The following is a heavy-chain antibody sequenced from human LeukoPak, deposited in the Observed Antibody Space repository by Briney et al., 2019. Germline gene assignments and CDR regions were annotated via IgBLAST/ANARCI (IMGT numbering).Heavy chain of an antibody. D-gene: IGHD2-15*01. Sequence: SETLSLTCTVSGGSISSGGYYWSWIRQPPGKGLEWIGYIYHSGSTYYHPSLKSRVSMSMDTSKSQFYLNLRSVTAADTAVYFCARGQFGFCSGVSCLISYYDYWGQGSPVTVSS. CDR1: GGSISSGGYY. CDR2: IYHSGST. V-gene: IGHV4-30-2*01. CDR3: ARGQFGFCSGVSCLISYYDY. J-gene: IGHJ4*02.